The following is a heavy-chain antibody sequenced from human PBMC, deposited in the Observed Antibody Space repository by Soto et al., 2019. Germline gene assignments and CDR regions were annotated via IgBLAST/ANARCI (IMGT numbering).Heavy chain of an antibody. CDR1: GYTFTSYY. CDR2: INPSGGST. V-gene: IGHV1-46*01. CDR3: ARDRTISKSYGSGSHDI. Sequence: GASVKVSCKASGYTFTSYYMHWVRQAPGQGLEWMGIINPSGGSTSYAQKFQGRVTMTRDTSTSTVYMELSSLRSEDTAVYYCARDRTISKSYGSGSHDIWGQGTMVTVSS. J-gene: IGHJ3*02. D-gene: IGHD3-10*01.